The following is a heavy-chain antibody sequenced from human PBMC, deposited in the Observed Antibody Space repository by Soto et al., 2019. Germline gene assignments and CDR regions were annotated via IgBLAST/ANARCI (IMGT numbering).Heavy chain of an antibody. V-gene: IGHV1-18*01. CDR2: ISAYNGNT. CDR1: GYTFTSYG. CDR3: ARVLDDYGDYPGYFDY. Sequence: ASVKVSCKASGYTFTSYGISWVRQAPGQGLEWMGWISAYNGNTNYAQKFQGRVTITADESTSTAYMELSSLRSEDTAVYYCARVLDDYGDYPGYFDYWGQGTLVTVSS. J-gene: IGHJ4*02. D-gene: IGHD4-17*01.